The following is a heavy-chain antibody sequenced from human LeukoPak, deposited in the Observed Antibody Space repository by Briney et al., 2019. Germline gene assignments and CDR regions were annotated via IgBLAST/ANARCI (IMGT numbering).Heavy chain of an antibody. CDR3: AGGGLWELAHFDY. CDR2: IIPIFGTA. J-gene: IGHJ4*02. Sequence: SVKVSCKASGGTFSSYAISWVRQAPGQGLEWMGGIIPIFGTANYAQKFQGRVTITADKSTSTAYMELSSLRAEDTAVYYCAGGGLWELAHFDYWGQGTLVTVSS. CDR1: GGTFSSYA. D-gene: IGHD1-26*01. V-gene: IGHV1-69*06.